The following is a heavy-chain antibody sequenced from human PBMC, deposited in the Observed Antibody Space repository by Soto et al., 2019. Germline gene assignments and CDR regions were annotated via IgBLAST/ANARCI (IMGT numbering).Heavy chain of an antibody. CDR3: ARLYYFDRNRTFDY. Sequence: PSETLSLTCTVSGGSINSGDCYWNWIRQHPGKGLEWIGYIYYSGSTSYNPSLKSRVTISLDTSKNQFSLKLSSVTAADTAVYYCARLYYFDRNRTFDYWGQGTLVTVSS. D-gene: IGHD3-22*01. V-gene: IGHV4-31*03. J-gene: IGHJ4*02. CDR1: GGSINSGDCY. CDR2: IYYSGST.